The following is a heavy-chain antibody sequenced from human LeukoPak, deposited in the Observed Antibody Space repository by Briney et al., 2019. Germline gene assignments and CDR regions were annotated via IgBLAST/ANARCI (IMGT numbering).Heavy chain of an antibody. Sequence: PGGSLRLSCAASGFIFSNYNMNWVRQAPGKGLEWVSSISSGSSYIHYAGSVKGRFTISRDNAKNSLYPQMNSLRAEDTAVYYCAGIRGPTWGQGTLVTVSS. V-gene: IGHV3-21*01. J-gene: IGHJ4*02. CDR3: AGIRGPT. CDR1: GFIFSNYN. CDR2: ISSGSSYI.